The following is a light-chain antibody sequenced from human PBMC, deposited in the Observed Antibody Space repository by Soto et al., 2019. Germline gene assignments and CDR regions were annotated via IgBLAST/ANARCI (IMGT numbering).Light chain of an antibody. CDR3: QQYGSPWT. CDR1: QRVSSSY. CDR2: GAS. J-gene: IGKJ1*01. V-gene: IGKV3-20*01. Sequence: IVLTQSPGTLSLSPGERATLSCRASQRVSSSYLAWYQQKPGQAPRLLIYGASSRATGIPDRFSGSESGTDFTLTISRLEPEDFAVYYCQQYGSPWTFGQGTKVDIK.